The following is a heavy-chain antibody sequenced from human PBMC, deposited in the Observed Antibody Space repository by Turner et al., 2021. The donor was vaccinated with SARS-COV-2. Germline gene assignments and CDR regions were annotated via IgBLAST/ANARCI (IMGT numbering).Heavy chain of an antibody. Sequence: EVQLVESGGGLVHPAWFMRHFCSPPGVFIIDHSMNWVRQAPGKGLEWVGRTKNKANNYITEYAASVKGRCTISRDDPKNSLSIQMNSLKTDDTAVYYCARGAMDYGGNLGAFDIWGQGTMVTVSS. CDR2: TKNKANNYIT. D-gene: IGHD4-17*01. V-gene: IGHV3-72*01. CDR1: GVFIIDHS. CDR3: ARGAMDYGGNLGAFDI. J-gene: IGHJ3*02.